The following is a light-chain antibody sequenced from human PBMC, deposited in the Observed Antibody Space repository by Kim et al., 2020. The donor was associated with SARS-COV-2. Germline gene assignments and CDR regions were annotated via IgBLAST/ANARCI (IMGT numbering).Light chain of an antibody. Sequence: VALRQTARITCGGNNMGSKNVHWYQQKPGQAPVLVIYRDSNRPSGIPERFSGSNSGNTATLTISRAQAGDEADYYCQVWDSSTVVFGGGTQLTVL. CDR3: QVWDSSTVV. V-gene: IGLV3-9*01. CDR2: RDS. J-gene: IGLJ2*01. CDR1: NMGSKN.